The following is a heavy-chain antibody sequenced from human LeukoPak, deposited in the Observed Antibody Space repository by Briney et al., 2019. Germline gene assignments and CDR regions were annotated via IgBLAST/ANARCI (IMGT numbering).Heavy chain of an antibody. CDR3: AKDRYYDSGMDV. J-gene: IGHJ6*04. CDR1: GFTFSSYG. D-gene: IGHD3-22*01. CDR2: ISGSGGST. V-gene: IGHV3-23*01. Sequence: GGSLRLSCAASGFTFSSYGMSWVRQAPGKGLEWVSAISGSGGSTYYADSVKGRFTISRDNSKNTLYLQMNSLRAEDTAVYYCAKDRYYDSGMDVWGKGTTVTISS.